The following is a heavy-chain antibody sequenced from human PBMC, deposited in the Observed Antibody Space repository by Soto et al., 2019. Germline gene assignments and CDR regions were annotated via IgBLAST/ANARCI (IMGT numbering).Heavy chain of an antibody. J-gene: IGHJ6*02. V-gene: IGHV4-61*01. CDR2: IFFTGIT. CDR1: GGSVTTGSYN. CDR3: ARDGQGMDV. Sequence: QVQLQESGPGLVRPSETLSLTCTVSGGSVTTGSYNWSWIRRPPGTGLEWIGNIFFTGITHHNPSLNNRFTMSVDPPKNQYSLTVSSLPAADTAVYYCARDGQGMDVWGQGTTVTVSS.